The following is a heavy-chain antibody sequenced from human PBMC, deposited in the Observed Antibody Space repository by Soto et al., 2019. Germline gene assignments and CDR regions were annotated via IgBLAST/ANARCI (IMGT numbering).Heavy chain of an antibody. Sequence: PSETLSLTCSVSGDSISAYGWSWIRQSPGKGLEWIGYMYVSGSSNYNPSLKSRVTISVDTTKNQFSLKLNSVTAADTAVYYCARMGYCSNGVCYTDRFDPWGQGTPV. CDR1: GDSISAYG. V-gene: IGHV4-59*01. J-gene: IGHJ5*02. D-gene: IGHD2-8*01. CDR2: MYVSGSS. CDR3: ARMGYCSNGVCYTDRFDP.